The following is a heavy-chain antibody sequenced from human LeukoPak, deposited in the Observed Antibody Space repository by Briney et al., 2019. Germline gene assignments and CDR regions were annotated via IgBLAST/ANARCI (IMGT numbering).Heavy chain of an antibody. Sequence: GSLRLSCAASGFTFSSYSMNWVRQAPGKGLEWIGEINHSGSTNYNPSLKSRVTISVDTSKNQFSLKLSSVTAADTAVYYCARGCSTSWRKYYFDYWGQGTLVTVSS. J-gene: IGHJ4*02. V-gene: IGHV4-34*01. CDR1: GFTFSSYS. CDR3: ARGCSTSWRKYYFDY. D-gene: IGHD2-2*01. CDR2: INHSGST.